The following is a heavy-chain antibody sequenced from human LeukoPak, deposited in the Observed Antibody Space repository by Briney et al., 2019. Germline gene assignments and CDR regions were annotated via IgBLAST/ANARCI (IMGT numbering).Heavy chain of an antibody. D-gene: IGHD7-27*01. Sequence: GGSLRLSCAASGFTFSTYWMSWVRQAPGKGLEWVANIKQDGSEKRYVDSVKGRFTISRDNAKNSLYLQMNSLRVEDTAVYYCARVTKLGYYFDYWGQGTLVTVSS. V-gene: IGHV3-7*01. J-gene: IGHJ4*02. CDR3: ARVTKLGYYFDY. CDR1: GFTFSTYW. CDR2: IKQDGSEK.